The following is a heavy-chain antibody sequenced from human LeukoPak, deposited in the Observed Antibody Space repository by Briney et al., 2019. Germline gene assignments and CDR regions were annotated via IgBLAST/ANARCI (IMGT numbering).Heavy chain of an antibody. D-gene: IGHD3-10*01. CDR2: INPNSGGT. V-gene: IGHV1-2*02. J-gene: IGHJ4*02. Sequence: ASVKVSCKASGYTFTGYYMHWVRQAPGQGLEWMGWINPNSGGTNYAQKFQGRVTMTRDTSISTAYMDLSSLRSDDTAVYYCARVIGFGELALGYWGQGTLVTVSS. CDR1: GYTFTGYY. CDR3: ARVIGFGELALGY.